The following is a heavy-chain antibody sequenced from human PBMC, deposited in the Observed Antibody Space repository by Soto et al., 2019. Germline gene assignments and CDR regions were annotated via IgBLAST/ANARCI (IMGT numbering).Heavy chain of an antibody. J-gene: IGHJ3*02. CDR3: ARVPLYDILTGYYAFDI. CDR1: GYTFTSYV. Sequence: ASVKVSCKASGYTFTSYVMHWVRQAPGQRLEWMGWINAGNGNTKYSQKFQGRVTITRDTSASTAYMELSSLRSEDTAVYYCARVPLYDILTGYYAFDIWGQGTMVTVSS. D-gene: IGHD3-9*01. V-gene: IGHV1-3*01. CDR2: INAGNGNT.